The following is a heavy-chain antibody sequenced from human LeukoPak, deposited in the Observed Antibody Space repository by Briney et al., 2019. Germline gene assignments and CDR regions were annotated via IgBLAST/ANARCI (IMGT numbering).Heavy chain of an antibody. J-gene: IGHJ5*02. CDR3: ARVVAATDLGWFDP. CDR1: GYTFSSYD. D-gene: IGHD2-15*01. Sequence: GASVKVSCKASGYTFSSYDISWVRQAPGQGLEWMGWISAYNGNTNYAQKLQGRVTMTTDTSTSTAYMELRSLRSDDTAVYYCARVVAATDLGWFDPWGQGTLVTVSS. V-gene: IGHV1-18*01. CDR2: ISAYNGNT.